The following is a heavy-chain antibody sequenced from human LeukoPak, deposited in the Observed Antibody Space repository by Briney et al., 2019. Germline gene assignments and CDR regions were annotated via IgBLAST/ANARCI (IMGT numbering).Heavy chain of an antibody. CDR2: INQSGDRT. Sequence: GGSLRLSCAASGFTFSSFAVSWVRQAPGKGLEWVSTINQSGDRTRHEDSVQGRFSGSRDNSKNTVYLQMNSLRVEDSAVYYCARELVAATLTLDCWGQGTLVTVSS. CDR3: ARELVAATLTLDC. V-gene: IGHV3-23*01. D-gene: IGHD2-15*01. J-gene: IGHJ4*02. CDR1: GFTFSSFA.